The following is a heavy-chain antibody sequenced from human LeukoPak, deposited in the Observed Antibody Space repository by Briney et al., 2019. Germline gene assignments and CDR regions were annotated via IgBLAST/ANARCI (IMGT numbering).Heavy chain of an antibody. CDR3: ARVGIAAAGIE. CDR1: GGSFSGYY. J-gene: IGHJ4*02. D-gene: IGHD6-13*01. Sequence: SETLSLTCAVYGGSFSGYYWSWIRQPPGKGLEWIGEINHSGSTNYNPSLKSRVTISVDTSKNQFSLKLSSVTAADTAVYYCARVGIAAAGIEWGQGTLVTVSS. V-gene: IGHV4-34*01. CDR2: INHSGST.